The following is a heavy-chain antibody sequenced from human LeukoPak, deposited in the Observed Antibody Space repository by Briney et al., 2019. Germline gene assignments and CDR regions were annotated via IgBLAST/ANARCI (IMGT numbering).Heavy chain of an antibody. D-gene: IGHD6-13*01. J-gene: IGHJ4*02. V-gene: IGHV3-23*01. Sequence: GGSLRLYCAASGFTFRTSAMTWVRQAPGKGLEWVSAISDSGGSTFYADSVKGRFTISRDNSKNTLYLQMNSLRAEDTAVYYCAKSWYDDYWGQGTLVTVSS. CDR2: ISDSGGST. CDR1: GFTFRTSA. CDR3: AKSWYDDY.